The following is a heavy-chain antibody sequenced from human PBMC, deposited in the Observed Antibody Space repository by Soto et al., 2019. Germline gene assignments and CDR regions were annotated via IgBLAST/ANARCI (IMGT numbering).Heavy chain of an antibody. J-gene: IGHJ6*03. CDR2: IWYDGSNK. V-gene: IGHV3-33*01. CDR3: ARDQWYYYYMDV. Sequence: GGSLRLSCAASGFTFSSYGMHWVRQAPGKGLEWVAVIWYDGSNKYYADSVKGRFTISRDNSKNTLYLQMNSLRAEDTAVYYCARDQWYYYYMDVWGKGTTVTVSS. D-gene: IGHD2-8*01. CDR1: GFTFSSYG.